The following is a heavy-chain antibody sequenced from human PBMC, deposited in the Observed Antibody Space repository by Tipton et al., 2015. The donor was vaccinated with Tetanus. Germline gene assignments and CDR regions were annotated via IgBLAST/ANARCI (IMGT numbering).Heavy chain of an antibody. J-gene: IGHJ4*02. D-gene: IGHD6-25*01. V-gene: IGHV3-69-1*02. CDR2: ITTNSYI. Sequence: GYYWSWIRQYPGKGLEWVASITTNSYIYYADSVKGRFTISRDNTKNSLFLQMNSLRAGDTAVYYCASGSTLDFWGQGTLVTVSS. CDR1: GYY. CDR3: ASGSTLDF.